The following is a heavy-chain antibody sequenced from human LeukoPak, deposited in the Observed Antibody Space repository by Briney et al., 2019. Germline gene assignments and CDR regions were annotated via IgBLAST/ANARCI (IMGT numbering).Heavy chain of an antibody. CDR1: GGSFSGYY. Sequence: PSETLSLTCAVYGGSFSGYYWSWLRQPPGKGLEWIGEINHSGSTNYNPSLKSRVTISVDTSKNQFSLKLSSVTAADTAVYYCARFGRSSWYRGGLYYFDYWGQGTLVTVSS. V-gene: IGHV4-34*01. J-gene: IGHJ4*02. CDR3: ARFGRSSWYRGGLYYFDY. D-gene: IGHD6-13*01. CDR2: INHSGST.